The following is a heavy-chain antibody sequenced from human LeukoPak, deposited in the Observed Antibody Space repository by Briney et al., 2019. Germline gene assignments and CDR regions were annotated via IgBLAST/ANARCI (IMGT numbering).Heavy chain of an antibody. CDR2: ISAYNGNT. CDR1: GYTFTSYG. D-gene: IGHD2-2*01. J-gene: IGHJ4*02. V-gene: IGHV1-18*01. Sequence: VSVKVSCKASGYTFTSYGISWVRQAPGQGLEWMGWISAYNGNTNYAQKLQGRVTMTTDTSTSTAYMELRGLRSDDTAVYYCARVDGPAVPFDYWGQGTLVTVSS. CDR3: ARVDGPAVPFDY.